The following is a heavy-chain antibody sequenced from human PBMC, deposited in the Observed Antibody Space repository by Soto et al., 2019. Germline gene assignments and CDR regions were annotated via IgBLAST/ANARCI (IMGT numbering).Heavy chain of an antibody. Sequence: PSGTLSLTCTVSGVYITPYFWSWIRQPAGEAPEWLGHIYASGRTTYNPSLKSRVTMFVSQTQVSLRLTSVTAADTAVYHCARHFDVDPSLDHYYFDLWGRGAMVT. CDR2: IYASGRT. V-gene: IGHV4-4*07. J-gene: IGHJ2*01. CDR1: GVYITPYF. D-gene: IGHD3-9*01. CDR3: ARHFDVDPSLDHYYFDL.